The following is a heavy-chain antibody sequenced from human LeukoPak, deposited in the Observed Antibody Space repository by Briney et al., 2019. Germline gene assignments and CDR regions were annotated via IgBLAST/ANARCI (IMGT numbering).Heavy chain of an antibody. V-gene: IGHV3-23*01. CDR1: GFTFSSYA. J-gene: IGHJ4*02. CDR2: ISGSGDST. CDR3: AKTRGYCSGGTCYQDY. Sequence: GGSLRLSCAASGFTFSSYAMSWVRQAPGKGLEWVSTISGSGDSTYCADSVKGRFTISRDSSKKTLYLQTSSLRAGDTAVYYCAKTRGYCSGGTCYQDYWGQGTLVTVSS. D-gene: IGHD2-15*01.